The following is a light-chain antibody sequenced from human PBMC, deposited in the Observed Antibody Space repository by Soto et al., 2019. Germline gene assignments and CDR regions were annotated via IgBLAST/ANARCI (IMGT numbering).Light chain of an antibody. V-gene: IGKV3-15*01. CDR2: GAS. J-gene: IGKJ1*01. Sequence: EIVMTQSPATLSVSPGEGATLSCRASQSVSSKLAWYQQKPGQAPRLLGYGASTRATGIPARSSGSGSGTEFTLIISSLQSEDSAVYYCHQYNSWLWTFGQGTKVDIK. CDR3: HQYNSWLWT. CDR1: QSVSSK.